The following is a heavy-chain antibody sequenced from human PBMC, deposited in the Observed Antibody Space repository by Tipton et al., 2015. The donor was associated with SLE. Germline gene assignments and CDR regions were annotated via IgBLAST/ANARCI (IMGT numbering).Heavy chain of an antibody. CDR1: GFTFSSYG. Sequence: SLRLSCAAPGFTFSSYGMSWVRQAPGKGLEWVSSLSGSGVSTYYADSVKGRFTISRDNSKNTLYLQMNSLRPEDTALYYCAKDLLSGGGSTWYFGLNANTLDYWGQGTLVTVSS. V-gene: IGHV3-23*01. CDR2: LSGSGVST. J-gene: IGHJ4*02. CDR3: AKDLLSGGGSTWYFGLNANTLDY. D-gene: IGHD6-13*01.